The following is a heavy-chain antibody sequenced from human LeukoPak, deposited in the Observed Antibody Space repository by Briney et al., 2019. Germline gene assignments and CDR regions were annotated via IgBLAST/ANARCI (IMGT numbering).Heavy chain of an antibody. CDR2: ISTTTGYT. CDR3: ARARLATGYYFDC. J-gene: IGHJ4*02. D-gene: IGHD3-9*01. CDR1: GFSFSDYY. Sequence: KSGGSLRLSCAASGFSFSDYYMGWIRQPPGKGLEWASYISTTTGYTNYADSVKGRFSISRDNAKNSLSLQMNSLRAEDTALYYCARARLATGYYFDCWGQGTLVTVSS. V-gene: IGHV3-11*05.